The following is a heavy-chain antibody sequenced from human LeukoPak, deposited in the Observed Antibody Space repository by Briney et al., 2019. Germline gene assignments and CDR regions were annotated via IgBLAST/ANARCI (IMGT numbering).Heavy chain of an antibody. CDR1: GGSFSGYY. CDR2: INHSGST. J-gene: IGHJ3*02. V-gene: IGHV4-34*01. Sequence: SETLSLTCAVYGGSFSGYYWCWIRQPPGKGLEWIGEINHSGSTNYNPSLKSRVTISVDTSKNQFSLKLSSVTAADTAVYYCASYCSGGSCYAAFDIWGQGTMVTVSS. D-gene: IGHD2-15*01. CDR3: ASYCSGGSCYAAFDI.